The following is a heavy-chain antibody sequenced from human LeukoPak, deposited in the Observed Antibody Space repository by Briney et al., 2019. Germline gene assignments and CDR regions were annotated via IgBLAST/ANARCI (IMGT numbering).Heavy chain of an antibody. CDR1: GGSISNYY. J-gene: IGHJ3*02. V-gene: IGHV4-4*07. CDR3: AKAGDVLPQI. Sequence: SETLSLTCTVSGGSISNYYWSWIRQPAGKGLEWIGRIYSSGNINYNPSLKTRVTMSVDTSQNQFSLKLSSVTAADTAVYYCAKAGDVLPQIWGRGTMVIVSS. CDR2: IYSSGNI. D-gene: IGHD3-10*01.